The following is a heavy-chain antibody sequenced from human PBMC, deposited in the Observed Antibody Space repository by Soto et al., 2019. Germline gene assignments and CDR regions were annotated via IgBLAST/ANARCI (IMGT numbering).Heavy chain of an antibody. Sequence: EVQVVESGGGLVQPGESLRLSCAASGFSFSDSWMHWVRQAPGKGLMWVSRINSDGSSTNYADSVKGRFTISRDNSRNTLYLQMSSLRGEDTAVYYCARGNQWFDPWGQGTLVTVSS. CDR2: INSDGSST. J-gene: IGHJ5*02. V-gene: IGHV3-74*01. CDR3: ARGNQWFDP. CDR1: GFSFSDSW.